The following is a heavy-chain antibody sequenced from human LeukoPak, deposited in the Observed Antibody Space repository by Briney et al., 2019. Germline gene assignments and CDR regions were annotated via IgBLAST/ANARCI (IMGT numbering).Heavy chain of an antibody. CDR3: ARTGWGAYGMDV. D-gene: IGHD1-26*01. CDR2: VSYDGDNE. J-gene: IGHJ6*02. V-gene: IGHV3-30*03. Sequence: GGSLRLSCAASGFTFSSYSMNWVRQAPGKGLEWVALVSYDGDNEYNADSVKGRFTISRDTFENTVHLEMSDLRVDDTAVYYCARTGWGAYGMDVWGPGTTVTVSS. CDR1: GFTFSSYS.